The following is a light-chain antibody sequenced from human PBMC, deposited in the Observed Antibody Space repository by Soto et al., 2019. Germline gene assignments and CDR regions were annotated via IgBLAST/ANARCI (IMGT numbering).Light chain of an antibody. J-gene: IGKJ1*01. CDR3: QHFNSYPWT. Sequence: DIQMTQSPSPPSAPVGDRVTITCRASQSISSWLAWYQQKPGKAPKLLINKASSLESGVPSRFSGSGSGTEFTLTISSLQPDDFATYYCQHFNSYPWTFGQGTKVDIK. CDR1: QSISSW. CDR2: KAS. V-gene: IGKV1-5*03.